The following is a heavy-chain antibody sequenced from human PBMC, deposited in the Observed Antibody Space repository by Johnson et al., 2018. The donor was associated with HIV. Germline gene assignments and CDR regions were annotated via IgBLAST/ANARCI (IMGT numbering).Heavy chain of an antibody. D-gene: IGHD2-15*01. J-gene: IGHJ3*02. V-gene: IGHV3-20*04. Sequence: VQLVESGGGVVQPGRSLRLSCAASGFTFTSYGMHWVRQAPGKGLEWVSGINWNGGSTGYADSVKGRFTISSDNAKNSLYLQMNSLRAEDTALYYCARLGYCSGGSCYASDAFDIWGHGTMVTVSS. CDR2: INWNGGST. CDR1: GFTFTSYG. CDR3: ARLGYCSGGSCYASDAFDI.